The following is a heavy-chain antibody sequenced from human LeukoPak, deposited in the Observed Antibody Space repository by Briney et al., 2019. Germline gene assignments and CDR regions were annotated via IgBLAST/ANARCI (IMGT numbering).Heavy chain of an antibody. J-gene: IGHJ4*02. Sequence: PGGSLRLSCAASGFPFTSYAMSWVRQAPGKGLEWVSVISDSGDSTYYADSVKGRITVSRDNSKNTLYLQMNSLRAEDTAVYSCAKGLGGDYDSSGYYSVTFDYWGQGTLVTVSS. CDR2: ISDSGDST. V-gene: IGHV3-23*01. CDR3: AKGLGGDYDSSGYYSVTFDY. D-gene: IGHD3-22*01. CDR1: GFPFTSYA.